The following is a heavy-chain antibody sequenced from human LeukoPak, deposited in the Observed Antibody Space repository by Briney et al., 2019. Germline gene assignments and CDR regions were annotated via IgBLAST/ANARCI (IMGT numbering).Heavy chain of an antibody. D-gene: IGHD6-13*01. CDR3: ARADRYGTTWYGRVDY. V-gene: IGHV3-23*01. J-gene: IGHJ4*02. CDR2: IRSTGGTT. Sequence: GGSLRLSCGASGFTFSNYAMSWVRQAPGKGLESVSDIRSTGGTTAYADSVKGRFTISRDNSRNTLYLQMNSLRAEDTAVYYCARADRYGTTWYGRVDYWGQGTLFTVSS. CDR1: GFTFSNYA.